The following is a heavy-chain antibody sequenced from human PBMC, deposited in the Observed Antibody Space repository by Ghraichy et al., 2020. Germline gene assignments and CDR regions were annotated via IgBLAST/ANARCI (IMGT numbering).Heavy chain of an antibody. CDR3: ATRTIVAGYYGLDV. Sequence: ASVKVSCKLSGNILSEFSIHWVRQAPGKGLEWMGGVDPENGERIYTQKSQGRLIMTEDTSTDTAYMELRGLRSDDTAVYFCATRTIVAGYYGLDVWGQGTTVTVSS. J-gene: IGHJ6*02. CDR1: GNILSEFS. D-gene: IGHD6-19*01. V-gene: IGHV1-24*01. CDR2: VDPENGER.